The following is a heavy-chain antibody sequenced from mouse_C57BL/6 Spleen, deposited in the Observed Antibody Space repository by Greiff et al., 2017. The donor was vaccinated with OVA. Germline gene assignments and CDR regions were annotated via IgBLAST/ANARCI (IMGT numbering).Heavy chain of an antibody. CDR1: GFTFSSYG. V-gene: IGHV5-6*01. CDR3: ARAYNKGNAMDY. D-gene: IGHD2-5*01. CDR2: ISSGGSYT. J-gene: IGHJ4*01. Sequence: EVQVVESGGDLVKPGGSLKLSCAASGFTFSSYGMSWVRLTPDKRPVWVATISSGGSYTYYPDTVQGRFSISRDTATNPLYLQMSVLKTEDAAEYCCARAYNKGNAMDYWGQGTSVTVSS.